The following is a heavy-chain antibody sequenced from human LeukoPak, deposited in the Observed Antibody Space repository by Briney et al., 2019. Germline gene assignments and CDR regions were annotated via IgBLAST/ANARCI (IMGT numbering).Heavy chain of an antibody. J-gene: IGHJ4*02. CDR3: ARLGQVSSSWYYFDY. CDR1: GGSISSYY. CDR2: IYYSGST. V-gene: IGHV4-59*01. D-gene: IGHD6-13*01. Sequence: SETLSLTCTVSGGSISSYYWSWIRQPPGKGLEWIGYIYYSGSTNYNPSLKSRVTISVDTSKNQFSLELSSVTAADTAVYYCARLGQVSSSWYYFDYWGQGTLVTVSS.